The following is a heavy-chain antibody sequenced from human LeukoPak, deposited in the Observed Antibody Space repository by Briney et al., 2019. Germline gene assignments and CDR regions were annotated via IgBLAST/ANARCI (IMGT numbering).Heavy chain of an antibody. V-gene: IGHV4-39*01. CDR2: IYYSGNT. J-gene: IGHJ4*02. CDR1: GVSISSSNSY. D-gene: IGHD3/OR15-3a*01. CDR3: ARQTGSGLFILP. Sequence: SETLSLTCTVSGVSISSSNSYWGWIRQPPGKGLEWIGSIYYSGNTYYTASLKSQVSISIDTSKNQFSLRLTSVTAADTAVYYCARQTGSGLFILPGGQGTLVTVSS.